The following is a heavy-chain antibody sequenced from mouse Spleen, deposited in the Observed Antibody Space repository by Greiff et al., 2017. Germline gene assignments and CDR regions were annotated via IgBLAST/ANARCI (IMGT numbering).Heavy chain of an antibody. CDR3: ARFPFAY. V-gene: IGHV1-4*01. CDR1: GYTFTSYT. CDR2: INPSSGYT. Sequence: VHLVESGAELARPGASVKMSCKASGYTFTSYTMHWVKQRPGQGLEWIGYINPSSGYTKYNQKFKDKATLTADKSSSTAYMQLSSLTSEDSAVYYCARFPFAYWGQGTLVTVSA. J-gene: IGHJ3*01.